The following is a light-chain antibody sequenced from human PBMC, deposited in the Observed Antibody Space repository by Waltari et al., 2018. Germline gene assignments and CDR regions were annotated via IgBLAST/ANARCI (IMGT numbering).Light chain of an antibody. J-gene: IGLJ1*01. CDR3: CSYAGSDSFYV. CDR1: SSDVGCSNF. Sequence: QSALTQPRSMSGSPGQSVTISCTGTSSDVGCSNFVSWYQHHPGKAPKFMIYDVTKRPSGVPDRFSGSKSGYTASLTISGLQAEDEADYYCCSYAGSDSFYVFGTGTKVTVL. V-gene: IGLV2-11*01. CDR2: DVT.